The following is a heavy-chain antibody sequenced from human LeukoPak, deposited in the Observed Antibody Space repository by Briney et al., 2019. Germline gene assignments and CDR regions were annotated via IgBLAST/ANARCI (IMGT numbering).Heavy chain of an antibody. Sequence: GGSLRLSCVASGFAINTNYMNWVRQAPGKGLEWVGNIKQDGSDKNYMDSVKGRFTISRDNTKNSVYLQMSSLRAEDTAVYYCAREVWGPEYWGQGTLVTVSS. D-gene: IGHD1-14*01. CDR2: IKQDGSDK. V-gene: IGHV3-7*01. J-gene: IGHJ4*02. CDR1: GFAINTNY. CDR3: AREVWGPEY.